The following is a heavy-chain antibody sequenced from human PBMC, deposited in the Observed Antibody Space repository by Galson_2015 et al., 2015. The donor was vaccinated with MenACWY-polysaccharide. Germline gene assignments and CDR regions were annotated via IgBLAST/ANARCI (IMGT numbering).Heavy chain of an antibody. V-gene: IGHV3-23*01. Sequence: SLRLSCAASGFTFSNYAMSWVHQAPGKGLEWVSTISASGAGTYYADSVKGRFTISRDNSKNTLYLQMNSLGAEDTAVYYCAKLDSTLDYWGQGTLVTVSS. D-gene: IGHD2-2*03. CDR1: GFTFSNYA. CDR3: AKLDSTLDY. CDR2: ISASGAGT. J-gene: IGHJ4*02.